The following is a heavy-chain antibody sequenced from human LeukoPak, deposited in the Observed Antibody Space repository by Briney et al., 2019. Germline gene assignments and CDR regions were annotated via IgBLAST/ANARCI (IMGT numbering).Heavy chain of an antibody. J-gene: IGHJ4*02. CDR3: ARAFDWLEDYFDY. CDR1: GYIFTGYY. CDR2: INPNSGDT. D-gene: IGHD3-9*01. Sequence: ASVKVSCKACGYIFTGYYMHWVRQAPGQGLEWMGWINPNSGDTNYAQKFQGRVTMTRDTSISTAYMELNRLTSDDTAVYYCARAFDWLEDYFDYWGQGTLVTVSS. V-gene: IGHV1-2*02.